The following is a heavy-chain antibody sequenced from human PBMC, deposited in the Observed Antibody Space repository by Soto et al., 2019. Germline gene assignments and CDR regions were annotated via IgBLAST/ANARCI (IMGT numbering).Heavy chain of an antibody. CDR3: ASYRGYSYANWFDP. CDR1: GGSISSGGYS. J-gene: IGHJ5*02. V-gene: IGHV4-30-2*01. CDR2: IYHSGST. D-gene: IGHD5-18*01. Sequence: PSETLSLTCAVSGGSISSGGYSWSWIRQPPGKGLEWIGYIYHSGSTYYNPSLKSRVTISVDRSKNQFSLKLSSVTAADTAVYYCASYRGYSYANWFDPWGQGTLVTVSS.